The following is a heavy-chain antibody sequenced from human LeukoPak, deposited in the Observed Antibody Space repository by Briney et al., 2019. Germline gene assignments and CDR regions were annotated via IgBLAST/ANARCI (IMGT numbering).Heavy chain of an antibody. CDR1: GFTFGDYA. V-gene: IGHV3-49*04. CDR2: IRSKAYGGTT. D-gene: IGHD3-10*01. Sequence: GGSLRLSCAASGFTFGDYAMSWVRQAPGKGLEWVGFIRSKAYGGTTEYAASVKGRFTISRDDSKSIAYLQMNSLKTEDTAVYYCTRDAGITMVRGFFDYWGQGTLVTVSS. J-gene: IGHJ4*02. CDR3: TRDAGITMVRGFFDY.